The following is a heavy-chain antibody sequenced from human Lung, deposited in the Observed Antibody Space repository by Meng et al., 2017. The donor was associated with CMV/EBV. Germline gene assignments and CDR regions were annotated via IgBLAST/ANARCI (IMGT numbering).Heavy chain of an antibody. J-gene: IGHJ3*02. D-gene: IGHD3-10*01. Sequence: ETXSLXCAAPGINSNTYWMHWVRQVPGKGLVWLSRIYSDGISTRYADSVKGRFTISRDNTKSTLYLQMNGRRAEDTAVYYCAREPGRGAFDIWGQGTMVTVSS. CDR1: GINSNTYW. CDR3: AREPGRGAFDI. V-gene: IGHV3-74*01. CDR2: IYSDGIST.